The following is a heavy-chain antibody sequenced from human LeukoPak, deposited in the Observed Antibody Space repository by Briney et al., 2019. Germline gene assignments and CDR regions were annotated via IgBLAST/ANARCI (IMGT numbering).Heavy chain of an antibody. CDR2: INHSGST. D-gene: IGHD3-16*02. CDR3: ARRPLHLGELSSYYFDY. Sequence: SETLSLTCAVYGGSFSGYYWSWIRQPPGKGLEWIGEINHSGSTNYNPSLKSRVTISVDTSKNQFSLKLSSVTVADTAVYYCARRPLHLGELSSYYFDYWGQGTLVTVSS. V-gene: IGHV4-34*01. CDR1: GGSFSGYY. J-gene: IGHJ4*02.